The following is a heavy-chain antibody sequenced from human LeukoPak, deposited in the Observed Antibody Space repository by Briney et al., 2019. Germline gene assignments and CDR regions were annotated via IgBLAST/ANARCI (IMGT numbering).Heavy chain of an antibody. CDR3: ARENTVTRTSYYYYGMDV. J-gene: IGHJ6*04. CDR2: ISSSGSTI. V-gene: IGHV3-48*03. Sequence: GGSLSLSCAASGFTFSSYEMNWVRQAPGKGLEWVSYISSSGSTIYNADPVRGRFIFSRDNAKNSLYLQMNSLRAEDTAVYYCARENTVTRTSYYYYGMDVWGKGTTVTVSS. D-gene: IGHD4-17*01. CDR1: GFTFSSYE.